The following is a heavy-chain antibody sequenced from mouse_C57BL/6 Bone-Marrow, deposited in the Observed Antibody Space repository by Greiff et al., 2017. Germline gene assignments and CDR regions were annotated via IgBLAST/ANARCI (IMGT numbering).Heavy chain of an antibody. CDR1: GYTFTSYW. J-gene: IGHJ3*01. Sequence: VQLQQPGAELVRPGSSVKLSCKASGYTFTSYWMHWVKQRPRQGLEWIGNIDPSDRETHYNQKFKGKATLTVDKSSRTAYMQLSSLKSEAPPVYSCAREGDAPWFADWGQGTLVTVSA. V-gene: IGHV1-52*01. CDR2: IDPSDRET. CDR3: AREGDAPWFAD.